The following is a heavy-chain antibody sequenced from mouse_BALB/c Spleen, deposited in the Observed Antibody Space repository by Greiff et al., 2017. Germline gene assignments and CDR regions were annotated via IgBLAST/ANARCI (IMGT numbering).Heavy chain of an antibody. CDR3: ARAARAHYYYAMDY. D-gene: IGHD3-1*01. Sequence: VQLQQSGAELVKPGASVKLSCTASGFNIKDTYMHWVKQRPEQGLEWIGRIDPANGNTKYDPKFQGKATITADTSSNTAYLQLSSLTSEDTAVYYCARAARAHYYYAMDYWGQGTSVTVSS. V-gene: IGHV14-3*02. CDR2: IDPANGNT. J-gene: IGHJ4*01. CDR1: GFNIKDTY.